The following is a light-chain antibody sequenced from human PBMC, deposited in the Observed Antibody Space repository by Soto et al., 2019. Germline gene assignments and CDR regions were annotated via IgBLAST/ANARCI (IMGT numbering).Light chain of an antibody. CDR2: YDI. Sequence: QSVLTQPPSASGTPGQRVTISCSGSNSNIGSNTVNWYQQLPGTAPTLLIYYDILRASGDPDRISRSNSRTSASMAISGLHSDDEAAYYCAARVDILNGRVFGSGPKVTVL. J-gene: IGLJ1*01. V-gene: IGLV1-44*01. CDR3: AARVDILNGRV. CDR1: NSNIGSNT.